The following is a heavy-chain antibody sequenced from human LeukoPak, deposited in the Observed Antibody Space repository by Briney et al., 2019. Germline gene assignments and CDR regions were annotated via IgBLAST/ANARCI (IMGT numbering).Heavy chain of an antibody. D-gene: IGHD6-6*01. Sequence: PGRSLRLSCAASRFTFSDYSMNWVRQAPGKGLEWVSTISSSGSSIFYAASVKGRFTISRDNARNSLYLQMNSLRAEDTAVYYCGSLDSREDSSSRWGPLDIWGQGTMVTVSS. V-gene: IGHV3-21*01. CDR2: ISSSGSSI. CDR1: RFTFSDYS. CDR3: GSLDSREDSSSRWGPLDI. J-gene: IGHJ3*02.